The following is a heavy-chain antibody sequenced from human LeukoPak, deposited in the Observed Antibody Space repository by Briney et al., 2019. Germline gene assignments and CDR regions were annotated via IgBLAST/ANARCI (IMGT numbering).Heavy chain of an antibody. CDR2: IVLGSGNT. CDR3: AADPRGSGHYFDN. J-gene: IGHJ4*02. CDR1: GYTFTNSA. V-gene: IGHV1-58*01. Sequence: ASVKVSCKASGYTFTNSALQWVRQARGQRHEWIGWIVLGSGNTNYAQKFQERVTITRDMSTSTAYMELSSLRSEDTAVYYCAADPRGSGHYFDNWGQGTLVTVSS. D-gene: IGHD3-10*01.